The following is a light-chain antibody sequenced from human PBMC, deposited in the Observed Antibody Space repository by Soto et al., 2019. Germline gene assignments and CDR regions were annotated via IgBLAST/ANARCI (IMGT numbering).Light chain of an antibody. CDR1: SSDVGGYNY. CDR2: EVS. J-gene: IGLJ1*01. V-gene: IGLV2-8*01. CDR3: SSYAGSNNLV. Sequence: QSVLTQPPSASGSPGQSVTISCTGTSSDVGGYNYVSWYQQHPGKAPKLMIYEVSKRPSGVPDRFSGSKSGNTASLTVSGLQAEDEADYYSSSYAGSNNLVFGTGTKVTVL.